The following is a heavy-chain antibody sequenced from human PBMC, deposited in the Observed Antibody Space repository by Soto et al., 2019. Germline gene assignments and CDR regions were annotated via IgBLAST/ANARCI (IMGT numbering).Heavy chain of an antibody. CDR1: GFTFSSYG. V-gene: IGHV3-30*18. J-gene: IGHJ4*02. D-gene: IGHD4-17*01. CDR3: ANSVSDDYGDYFDY. CDR2: ISYDGSNK. Sequence: GGSLRLSCAASGFTFSSYGMHWVRQAPGKGLEWVAVISYDGSNKYYADSVKGRFTISRDNSKNTLYLQMNSLRAEDTAVYYCANSVSDDYGDYFDYWGQGTLVTVYS.